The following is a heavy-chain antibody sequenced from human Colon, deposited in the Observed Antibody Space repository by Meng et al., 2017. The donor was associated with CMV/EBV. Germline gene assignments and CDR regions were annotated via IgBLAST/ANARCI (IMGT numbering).Heavy chain of an antibody. CDR1: GGSVSTSSYY. D-gene: IGHD5-12*01. Sequence: SETLSLTCIVYGGSVSTSSYYWGWVRQPPGKGLEWIGTIYYTGPTQYNPSLKSRVTISVDTPANQFSLKIKSVTAADTAMYYCAREKRVGVLATTTGDYWGQGTLVTVSS. CDR3: AREKRVGVLATTTGDY. CDR2: IYYTGPT. J-gene: IGHJ4*02. V-gene: IGHV4-39*07.